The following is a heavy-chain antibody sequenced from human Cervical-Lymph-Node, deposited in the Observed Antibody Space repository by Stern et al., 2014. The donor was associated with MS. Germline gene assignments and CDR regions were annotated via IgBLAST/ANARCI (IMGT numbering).Heavy chain of an antibody. V-gene: IGHV4-61*02. J-gene: IGHJ5*02. CDR2: IHDSGST. Sequence: VQLVESGPGLVKPSQTLSLTCTVSGGSISSSGYYWSWIRQPADKGLEWIGRIHDSGSTYYNPSLKSRVTISMGTAKNQFSLKRTSVTAADTAVYYCATTRWDLFTWNWFDPWGQGTLVTVSS. D-gene: IGHD1-26*01. CDR1: GGSISSSGYY. CDR3: ATTRWDLFTWNWFDP.